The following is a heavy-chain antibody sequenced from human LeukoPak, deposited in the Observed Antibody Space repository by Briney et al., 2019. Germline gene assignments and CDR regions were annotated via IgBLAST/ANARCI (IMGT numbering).Heavy chain of an antibody. V-gene: IGHV1-69*13. J-gene: IGHJ6*03. D-gene: IGHD2-2*01. CDR1: GGTVRRFG. CDR3: ASSTYAPYYYYYMDV. Sequence: ASVKVSCKASGGTVRRFGISWVRQAPGQGLEWMGGIIPIFGTTSYVQKFQGRVTITADESTSTAYMELSSLRSEDTAVYYCASSTYAPYYYYYMDVWGKGTTVTISS. CDR2: IIPIFGTT.